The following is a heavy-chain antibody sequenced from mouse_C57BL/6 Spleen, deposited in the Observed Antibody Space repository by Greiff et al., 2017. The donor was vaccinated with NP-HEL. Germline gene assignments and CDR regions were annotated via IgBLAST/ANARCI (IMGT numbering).Heavy chain of an antibody. Sequence: VQLQESGAELVRPGSSVKLSCKASGYTFTSYWMDWVKQRPGQGLEWIGNIYPSDSETHYNQKFKDKATLTVDKSSSTAYMQLSSLTSEDSAVYYCARRHYYGSSYWYFDVWGTGTTVTVSS. CDR2: IYPSDSET. V-gene: IGHV1-61*01. J-gene: IGHJ1*03. CDR3: ARRHYYGSSYWYFDV. D-gene: IGHD1-1*01. CDR1: GYTFTSYW.